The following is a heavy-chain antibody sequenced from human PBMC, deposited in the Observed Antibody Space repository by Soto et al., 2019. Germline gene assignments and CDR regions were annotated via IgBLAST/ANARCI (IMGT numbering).Heavy chain of an antibody. D-gene: IGHD3-16*01. J-gene: IGHJ6*02. Sequence: SQTLSLPCDISGDSVSSSSAAWNWIRQSPSRGLEWLGRTYYRSKWIHEYTLSMESRITINPDTSKNQFSLHIYSVNPEDTAVYYCAGVVWFRGMDVWGQGTPVTVSS. V-gene: IGHV6-1*01. CDR1: GDSVSSSSAA. CDR2: TYYRSKWIH. CDR3: AGVVWFRGMDV.